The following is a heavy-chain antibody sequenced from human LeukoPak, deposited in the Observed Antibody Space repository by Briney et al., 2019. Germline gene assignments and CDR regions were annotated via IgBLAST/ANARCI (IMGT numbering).Heavy chain of an antibody. CDR3: FGYDVDY. D-gene: IGHD5-12*01. J-gene: IGHJ4*02. CDR1: GFTFSSYA. CDR2: INNNGGNT. V-gene: IGHV3-23*01. Sequence: GGSLRLSCAASGFTFSSYAMNWVRQAPGKGLEWVSVINNNGGNTYYADSVKGRFTISRDNTENTLYLQMNSLRAEDTAVYYCFGYDVDYWGQGTLVTVSS.